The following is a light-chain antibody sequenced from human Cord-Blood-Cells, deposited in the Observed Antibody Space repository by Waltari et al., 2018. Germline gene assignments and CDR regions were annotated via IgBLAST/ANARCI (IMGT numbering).Light chain of an antibody. CDR2: EVS. CDR1: SGDVRSYIR. Sequence: QSALTQPPAVSGSPGQSVTISCTGTSGDVRSYIRVSWYQQPPGTAPKLMIYEVSNRPSGVPDRFSGSKSGNTASLTISGLQAEDEADYYCSSYTSSSTWVFGGGTKLTVL. CDR3: SSYTSSSTWV. J-gene: IGLJ3*02. V-gene: IGLV2-18*02.